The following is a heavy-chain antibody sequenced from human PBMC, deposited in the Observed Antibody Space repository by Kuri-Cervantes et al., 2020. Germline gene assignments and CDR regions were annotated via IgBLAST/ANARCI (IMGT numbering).Heavy chain of an antibody. CDR2: IKQDGSEK. CDR1: GFTFSRYW. CDR3: ARDFSTVVTQFDF. J-gene: IGHJ4*02. V-gene: IGHV3-7*01. Sequence: GESLKISCTTSGFTFSRYWMTWVRQAPGKGLEWVANIKQDGSEKYCVDSVKGRFTISRDNAKNSLYLQMNSLRVEDTAVYYCARDFSTVVTQFDFWGQGALVTVSS. D-gene: IGHD4-23*01.